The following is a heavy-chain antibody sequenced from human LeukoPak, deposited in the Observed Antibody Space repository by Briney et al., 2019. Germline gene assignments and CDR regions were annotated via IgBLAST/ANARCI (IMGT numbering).Heavy chain of an antibody. CDR3: ARGVGYRSGGSCHRFDS. D-gene: IGHD2-15*01. J-gene: IGHJ4*02. Sequence: SGGSLRFSCAASGFTFSTYSMNWVRQAPGKGLEWVSFISSSSSYINYADSVKGRFTISRDNAKNSLYLQMNSLRYEDTAVYYCARGVGYRSGGSCHRFDSWGQGTLVIVSS. CDR2: ISSSSSYI. CDR1: GFTFSTYS. V-gene: IGHV3-21*01.